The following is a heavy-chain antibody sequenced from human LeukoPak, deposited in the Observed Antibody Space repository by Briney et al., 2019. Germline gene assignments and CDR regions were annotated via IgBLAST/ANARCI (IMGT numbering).Heavy chain of an antibody. J-gene: IGHJ4*02. Sequence: GGSLRLSCAASGFTFSSYAMHWVRQAPGKGLEWVAFISYDGGNKYYTDSVKGRFTISRDNSKNTLYLQMNSLRAEDTAVYSCARERERFLNFWGQGTLVTVSS. D-gene: IGHD3-3*01. CDR1: GFTFSSYA. CDR2: ISYDGGNK. CDR3: ARERERFLNF. V-gene: IGHV3-30*04.